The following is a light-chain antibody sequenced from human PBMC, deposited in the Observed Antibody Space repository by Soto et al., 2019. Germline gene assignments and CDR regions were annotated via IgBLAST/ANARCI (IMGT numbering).Light chain of an antibody. J-gene: IGKJ5*01. Sequence: EIVLTQSPCTLSLSPGQRATLSCRASQTISTTYLAWYQQKSGQAPRLLIYGTSSRATGIPDRFSGSGSGTDFTLTITRLEPEDSAVYFCQQYTGPPTTFGQGTRLEIK. CDR2: GTS. CDR1: QTISTTY. CDR3: QQYTGPPTT. V-gene: IGKV3-20*01.